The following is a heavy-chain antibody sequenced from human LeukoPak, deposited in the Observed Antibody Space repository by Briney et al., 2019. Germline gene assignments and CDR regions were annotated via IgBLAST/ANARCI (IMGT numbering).Heavy chain of an antibody. CDR1: GVSISSSSYY. V-gene: IGHV4-39*07. Sequence: SETLSLTCTVSGVSISSSSYYWGWIRQPPGKGLEWIVEIYYSGSTYYNPSLKSRVTISVDPSKNQFSLKLSSVTAADTAVYYCARDRYYYDSSGSPYDYWGQGTLVTVSS. CDR3: ARDRYYYDSSGSPYDY. J-gene: IGHJ4*02. D-gene: IGHD3-22*01. CDR2: IYYSGST.